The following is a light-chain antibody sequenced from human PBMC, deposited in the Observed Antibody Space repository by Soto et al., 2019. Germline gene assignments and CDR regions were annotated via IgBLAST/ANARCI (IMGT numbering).Light chain of an antibody. J-gene: IGLJ2*01. CDR1: SSNIGSNT. V-gene: IGLV1-44*01. CDR2: SNN. CDR3: AAWDDSLNGVV. Sequence: QSVLTQPPSASGTPGQRVTISCSGSSSNIGSNTVKWYQQLPGTAPKLLIYSNNQRPSGAPDRFSGSMSGTSASLAISGLQSEDEADYYCAAWDDSLNGVVFGGGTKLTVL.